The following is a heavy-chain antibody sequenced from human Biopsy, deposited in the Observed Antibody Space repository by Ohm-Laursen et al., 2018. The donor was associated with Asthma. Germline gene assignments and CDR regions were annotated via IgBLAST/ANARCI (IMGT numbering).Heavy chain of an antibody. J-gene: IGHJ4*02. D-gene: IGHD3-3*01. Sequence: GSLRLSCTASGFTFSSYSMSWVRQAPGKGLEWVSYISSSSSTIYYADSVKGRFTISRDNSKNTLYLQMNSLRAEDTAVYYCASQSSGPDFWSGYYYFDYWGQGTLVTVSS. CDR1: GFTFSSYS. V-gene: IGHV3-48*01. CDR2: ISSSSSTI. CDR3: ASQSSGPDFWSGYYYFDY.